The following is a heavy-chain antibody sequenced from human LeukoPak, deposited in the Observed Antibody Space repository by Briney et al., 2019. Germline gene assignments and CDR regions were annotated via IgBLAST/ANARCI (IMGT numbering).Heavy chain of an antibody. CDR2: VNLQGST. CDR3: AREGGPYRPLDY. Sequence: SETLSLTCGVSGGSITNTNYWTWVRQPPGKGLEWIGEVNLQGSTNYNPSLMGRVAIAVDTSENHISLQLTSVTAADTAVYYCAREGGPYRPLDYSGQGTLVTVHS. V-gene: IGHV4-4*02. J-gene: IGHJ4*02. CDR1: GGSITNTNY.